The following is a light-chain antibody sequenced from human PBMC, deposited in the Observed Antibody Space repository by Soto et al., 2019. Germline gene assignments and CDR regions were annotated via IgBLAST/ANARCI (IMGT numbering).Light chain of an antibody. CDR1: SSDVGGYNY. CDR2: EVS. Sequence: QSALTQPASVSGSPGQSITISCTGTSSDVGGYNYVSWYQQHPGKAPKLMIYEVSNRLSGVSNRCSGSKSGNTASLTISGLQAEDAAHYYCSSYTSSSTLVFGGGTKVTVL. CDR3: SSYTSSSTLV. V-gene: IGLV2-14*01. J-gene: IGLJ2*01.